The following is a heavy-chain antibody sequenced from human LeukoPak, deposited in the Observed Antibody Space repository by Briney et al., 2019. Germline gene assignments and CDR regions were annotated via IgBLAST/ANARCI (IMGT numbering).Heavy chain of an antibody. V-gene: IGHV3-23*01. D-gene: IGHD3-22*01. CDR2: ISGSGGST. CDR3: AKWAHYYDSSGYYDY. J-gene: IGHJ4*02. CDR1: GFTFSSYS. Sequence: GGSLRLSCAASGFTFSSYSVNWVRQAPGKGLEWVSAISGSGGSTYYADSVKGRFTISRDNSKNTLYLQMNSLRAEDTAVYYCAKWAHYYDSSGYYDYWGQGTLVTVSS.